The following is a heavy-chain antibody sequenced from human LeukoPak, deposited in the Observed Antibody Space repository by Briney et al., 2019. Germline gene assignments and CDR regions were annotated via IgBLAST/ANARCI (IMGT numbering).Heavy chain of an antibody. J-gene: IGHJ3*02. CDR3: ARERGGYYYYDSSGYGAFDI. D-gene: IGHD3-22*01. V-gene: IGHV3-48*02. CDR2: ISSSSSTI. CDR1: GFTFSSYS. Sequence: PGGSLRLSCAASGFTFSSYSMNWARQAPGKGLEWVSYISSSSSTIYYADSVKGRFTISRDNAKNSLYLQMNSLRDEDTAVYYCARERGGYYYYDSSGYGAFDIWGQGKMVTVSS.